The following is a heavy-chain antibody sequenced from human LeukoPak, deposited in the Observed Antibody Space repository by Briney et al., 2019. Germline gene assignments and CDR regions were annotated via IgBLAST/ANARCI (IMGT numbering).Heavy chain of an antibody. CDR3: ARTIRGY. Sequence: PGGSLRLSCAASGFTISDYGLVWVRQAPGKGLEWVANIKEDGSEKYYVDSVKGRFTISRDNAKNSLYLQMNSLRAEDTAVYYCARTIRGYWGQGTLVTVSS. J-gene: IGHJ4*02. D-gene: IGHD3-10*01. CDR2: IKEDGSEK. CDR1: GFTISDYG. V-gene: IGHV3-7*02.